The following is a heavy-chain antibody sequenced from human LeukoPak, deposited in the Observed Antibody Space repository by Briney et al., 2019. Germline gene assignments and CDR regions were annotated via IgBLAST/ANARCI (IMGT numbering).Heavy chain of an antibody. V-gene: IGHV3-7*01. CDR1: GFTFSSYW. CDR2: IKQDGSEK. J-gene: IGHJ4*02. CDR3: AREPITHYVWGSYPYYFDY. Sequence: GGSLRLSCAASGFTFSSYWMSWVRQAPGKGLEWVANIKQDGSEKYYVDSVKGRFTISRDNAKNSLYLQMNSLRAEDTAVYYCAREPITHYVWGSYPYYFDYWGQGTLVTVSS. D-gene: IGHD3-16*01.